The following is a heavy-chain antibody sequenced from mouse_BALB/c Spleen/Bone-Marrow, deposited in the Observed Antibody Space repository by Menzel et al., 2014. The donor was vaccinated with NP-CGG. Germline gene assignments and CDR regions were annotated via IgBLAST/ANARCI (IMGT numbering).Heavy chain of an antibody. D-gene: IGHD2-4*01. J-gene: IGHJ4*01. V-gene: IGHV1S56*01. CDR2: IYPGDFNT. CDR3: ARKSQRAYDSMNY. CDR1: GYTFTSYY. Sequence: VQLQQSGPELVKPGASVRISCKASGYTFTSYYIHWVRQRPGQGLEWIGWIYPGDFNTKFNEKFKGKATLTADKSSSTAFMQLSSLTSEDSAVYFCARKSQRAYDSMNYWGQGTSVTVSS.